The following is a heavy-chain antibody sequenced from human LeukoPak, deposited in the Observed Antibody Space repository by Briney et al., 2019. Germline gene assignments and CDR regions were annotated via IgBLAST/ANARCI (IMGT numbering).Heavy chain of an antibody. CDR2: IYYSGST. D-gene: IGHD5-12*01. CDR1: GGSISGSSYY. CDR3: AREGGYDQIDY. J-gene: IGHJ4*02. V-gene: IGHV4-39*07. Sequence: SETLSLTCTVSGGSISGSSYYWGWIRQPPGKGLEWIGSIYYSGSTYYNPSLKSRVTISVDTSKNQFSLKLSSVTAADTAVYYCAREGGYDQIDYWGQGTLVTVSS.